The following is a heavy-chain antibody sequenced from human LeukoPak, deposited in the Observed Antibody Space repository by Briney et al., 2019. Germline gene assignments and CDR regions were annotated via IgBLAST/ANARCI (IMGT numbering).Heavy chain of an antibody. V-gene: IGHV3-74*01. CDR3: ARAPSEIGGYYPEYFRH. J-gene: IGHJ1*01. CDR1: GFTFSSYW. Sequence: GGSLRLSCAASGFTFSSYWMHWVRQAPGKGLVWVSRIKSDGSTRYADSVKGRFTISRDNAKNTVSLQMNSLRAEDTGVYYCARAPSEIGGYYPEYFRHWGQGTLVTVPP. D-gene: IGHD3-22*01. CDR2: IKSDGST.